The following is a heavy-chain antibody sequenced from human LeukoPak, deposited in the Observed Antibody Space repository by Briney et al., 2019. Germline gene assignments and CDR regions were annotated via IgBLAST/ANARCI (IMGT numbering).Heavy chain of an antibody. V-gene: IGHV1-69*04. CDR1: GGTFSSYA. CDR3: ARDRPYQLHAFDI. Sequence: SVKVSCKASGGTFSSYAISWVRQAPGQGLEWMGRIIPILGIANYAQKFQGRVTITADKSTSTAYMELSSLRSEDTAVYYCARDRPYQLHAFDIWGQGTMVTVSS. CDR2: IIPILGIA. D-gene: IGHD2-2*01. J-gene: IGHJ3*02.